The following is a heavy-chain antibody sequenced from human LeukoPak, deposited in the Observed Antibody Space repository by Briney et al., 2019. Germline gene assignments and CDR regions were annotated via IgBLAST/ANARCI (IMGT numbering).Heavy chain of an antibody. D-gene: IGHD1-14*01. J-gene: IGHJ4*02. CDR3: ARNQRRLDY. Sequence: GGSLRLSCAASGFTFSSYWMHWVRQAPGKGLVWVSRINSDASSPIYADSVKGRFTISRDNAKNTLYLQMNSLRAEDTAVYYCARNQRRLDYWGQGTLVTVSS. CDR1: GFTFSSYW. V-gene: IGHV3-74*01. CDR2: INSDASSP.